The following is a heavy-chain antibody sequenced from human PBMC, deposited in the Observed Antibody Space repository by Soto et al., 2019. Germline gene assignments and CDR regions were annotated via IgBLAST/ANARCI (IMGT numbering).Heavy chain of an antibody. Sequence: QITLKESGPTLVKPTQTLTLTCTFSGVSLSTSGVGVGXIXXXXXXXXEWYDLIYWDGDKPNSPSLTSTLTITRDTSKSQVGLTMTNMDPVDTATYYGAHSHYNRASYYFYYWGHGTPVTVST. J-gene: IGHJ4*01. CDR3: AHSHYNRASYYFYY. D-gene: IGHD1-20*01. V-gene: IGHV2-5*02. CDR1: GVSLSTSGVG. CDR2: IYWDGDK.